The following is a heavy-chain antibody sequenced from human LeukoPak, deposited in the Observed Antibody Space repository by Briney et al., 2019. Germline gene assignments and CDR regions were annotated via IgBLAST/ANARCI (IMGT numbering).Heavy chain of an antibody. D-gene: IGHD6-19*01. V-gene: IGHV4-4*07. J-gene: IGHJ2*01. CDR2: IYTSGST. Sequence: PSETLSLTCTVPGGSISSYYWSWIRQPAGKGLEWIGRIYTSGSTNYNPSLKSRVTMSVDTSKNQFSLKLSSVTAADTAVYYCARVSAQYSSGWPYWYFDLWGRGTLVTVSS. CDR3: ARVSAQYSSGWPYWYFDL. CDR1: GGSISSYY.